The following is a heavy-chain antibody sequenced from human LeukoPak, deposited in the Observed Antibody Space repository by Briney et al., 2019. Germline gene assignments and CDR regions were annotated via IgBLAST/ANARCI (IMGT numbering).Heavy chain of an antibody. Sequence: ASVKVSCKASGYTFTSYDINWVRQATGQGLELMGWMNPNSGNTGYAQKFQGRVTMTRNTSISTAYMELSSLRSEDTAVYYCARGHGALLWFGETEYFQHWGQGTLVTVSP. CDR3: ARGHGALLWFGETEYFQH. D-gene: IGHD3-10*01. CDR1: GYTFTSYD. V-gene: IGHV1-8*01. J-gene: IGHJ1*01. CDR2: MNPNSGNT.